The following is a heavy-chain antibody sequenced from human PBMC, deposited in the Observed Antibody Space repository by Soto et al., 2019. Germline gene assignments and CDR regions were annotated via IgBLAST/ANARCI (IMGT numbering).Heavy chain of an antibody. CDR2: VFYKGNT. CDR1: GGSITGYY. Sequence: QVQLQESGPGLVKPSETLSLTCTVSGGSITGYYWTWIRQPPGKGLEWIGYVFYKGNTNYNPSLKSRVTISVDTSANQFSLRLSSVTAADTAVYYCARSGDSFGFTDHWGQGTLVTVSS. J-gene: IGHJ5*02. D-gene: IGHD5-18*01. CDR3: ARSGDSFGFTDH. V-gene: IGHV4-59*01.